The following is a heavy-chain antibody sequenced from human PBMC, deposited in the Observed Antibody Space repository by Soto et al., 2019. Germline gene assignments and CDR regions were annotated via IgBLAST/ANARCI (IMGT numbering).Heavy chain of an antibody. CDR3: ATAWPPYCGGDCYSRGFDY. CDR1: GFTFSSYA. CDR2: ISGSGGST. D-gene: IGHD2-21*02. J-gene: IGHJ4*02. V-gene: IGHV3-23*01. Sequence: GGSLRLSCAASGFTFSSYAMSWVRQAPGKGLEWVSAISGSGGSTYYADSVKGRFTISRDNSKNTLYLQMNSLRAEDTAVYYCATAWPPYCGGDCYSRGFDYWGQGTLVTVSS.